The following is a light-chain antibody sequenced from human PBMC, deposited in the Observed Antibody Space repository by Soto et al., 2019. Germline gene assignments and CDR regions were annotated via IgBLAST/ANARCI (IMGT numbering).Light chain of an antibody. V-gene: IGKV1-9*01. Sequence: DIQLTQSPSFLSASVGDRVTITCRASQGISSYLAWYQQKPGKAPKLLIYAASTLQSAVPSRFSGSGSGTEFTLTISSLQPEDVATYYCQQLKSYPITFGQGTRLEIK. CDR2: AAS. CDR3: QQLKSYPIT. J-gene: IGKJ5*01. CDR1: QGISSY.